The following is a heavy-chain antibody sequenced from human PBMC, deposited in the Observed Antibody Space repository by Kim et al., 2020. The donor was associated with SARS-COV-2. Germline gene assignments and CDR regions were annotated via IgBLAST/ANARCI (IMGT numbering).Heavy chain of an antibody. J-gene: IGHJ6*02. V-gene: IGHV3-13*05. CDR1: GFTFSSYD. D-gene: IGHD6-19*01. Sequence: GGSLRLSCAASGFTFSSYDMHWVRQATGKGLEWVSVIGTAGDPYYPGSVKGRFTISRENAKNSLYLQMNSLRAGDTAVYYCARGLPRRAGPTDYGMDVWGQGTTVTVSS. CDR3: ARGLPRRAGPTDYGMDV. CDR2: IGTAGDP.